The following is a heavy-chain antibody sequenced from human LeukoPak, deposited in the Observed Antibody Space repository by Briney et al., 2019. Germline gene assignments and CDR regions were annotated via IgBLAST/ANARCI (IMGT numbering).Heavy chain of an antibody. V-gene: IGHV1-46*01. Sequence: ASVKVSCKASGYTFTSYYMHWVRQAPGQGLEWMGIINPSGGSTSYAQKFQGRVTMTRNTPTSTVYKELSSLRSEDTAVYYCARAPSGGSMDVWGKGTTVTVSS. CDR3: ARAPSGGSMDV. D-gene: IGHD1-26*01. J-gene: IGHJ6*03. CDR1: GYTFTSYY. CDR2: INPSGGST.